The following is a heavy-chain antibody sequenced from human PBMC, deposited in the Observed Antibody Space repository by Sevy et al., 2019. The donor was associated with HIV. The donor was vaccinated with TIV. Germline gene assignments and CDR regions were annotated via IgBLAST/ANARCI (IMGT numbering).Heavy chain of an antibody. CDR1: GDSISSSY. CDR3: ARGSQYYYYAMDV. J-gene: IGHJ6*02. V-gene: IGHV4-59*01. Sequence: SETLSLTCTVSGDSISSSYWSWIRQPPGKGLEWIGYIYYSGITNYNPSLKSRVTISRDMSKNQFSLKLSSVTAADTAVNYCARGSQYYYYAMDVWGQGTTVTVSS. CDR2: IYYSGIT.